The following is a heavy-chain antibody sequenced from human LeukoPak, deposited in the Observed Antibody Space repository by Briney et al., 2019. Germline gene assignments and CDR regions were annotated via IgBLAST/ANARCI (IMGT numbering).Heavy chain of an antibody. CDR2: IKQDGSEK. CDR1: GFTFSTYW. V-gene: IGHV3-7*01. Sequence: GGSLRLSCAASGFTFSTYWMSWVRQAPGKGLEWVANIKQDGSEKYYLDSVKGRFTISRDNAKNSLYLQMNSLRAEDTAVYYCARDSLDFWSGYYFDYWGQGTLVTVSS. J-gene: IGHJ4*02. D-gene: IGHD3-3*01. CDR3: ARDSLDFWSGYYFDY.